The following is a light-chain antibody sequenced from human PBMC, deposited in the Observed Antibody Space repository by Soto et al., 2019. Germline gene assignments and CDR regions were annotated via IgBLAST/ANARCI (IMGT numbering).Light chain of an antibody. J-gene: IGLJ2*01. CDR2: DQS. V-gene: IGLV3-21*02. Sequence: SSELTQPPSVSVAPGQTARITCGGNYIGTKRVHWYRQRPGQAPALVVSDQSDRPSGIPERFFGSNSGNTATLTINRVEAGDEADYYCQVWDSSSDHRVFGGGTKLTVL. CDR3: QVWDSSSDHRV. CDR1: YIGTKR.